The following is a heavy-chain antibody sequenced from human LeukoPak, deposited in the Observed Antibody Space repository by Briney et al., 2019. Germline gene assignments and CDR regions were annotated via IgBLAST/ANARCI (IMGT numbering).Heavy chain of an antibody. Sequence: GRSLRLSCAASGFTFSSYSMNWVRQAPGKGLKGVSYISSSSSTIYYADSVKGRFTISRDNAKNSLYLQMNSLRAEDTAVYYCARAGHYYDSSGFQVVLDYWGQGTLVTVSS. CDR2: ISSSSSTI. CDR1: GFTFSSYS. CDR3: ARAGHYYDSSGFQVVLDY. D-gene: IGHD3-22*01. J-gene: IGHJ4*02. V-gene: IGHV3-48*04.